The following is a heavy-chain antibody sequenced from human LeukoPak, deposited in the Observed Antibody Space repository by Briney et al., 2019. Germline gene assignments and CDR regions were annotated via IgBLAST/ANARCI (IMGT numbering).Heavy chain of an antibody. D-gene: IGHD2-2*01. J-gene: IGHJ6*02. CDR1: GYTFTSYA. CDR2: INAGNGNT. V-gene: IGHV1-3*01. Sequence: GASVTVSCKASGYTFTSYAMHWVRQAPGQRLEWMGWINAGNGNTKYSQKFQGRVTITRDTSASTAYMELSSLRSEDTAVYYCARSPSLPQYQLPKNYYYYGMDVWGQGTTVTVSS. CDR3: ARSPSLPQYQLPKNYYYYGMDV.